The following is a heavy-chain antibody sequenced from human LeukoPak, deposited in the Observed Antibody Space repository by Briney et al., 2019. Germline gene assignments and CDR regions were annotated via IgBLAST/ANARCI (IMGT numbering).Heavy chain of an antibody. CDR3: ARDDTWGYYDSSGYYD. D-gene: IGHD3-22*01. CDR2: INPNSGGT. V-gene: IGHV1-2*02. Sequence: GASVKVSCKASGYTFTGYYMHWVRQAPGQGLEWMGWINPNSGGTNYAQKFQGRVTMTRDTSISTAYMELSRLRSDDTAVYYCARDDTWGYYDSSGYYDWGQGTLVTVSS. J-gene: IGHJ4*02. CDR1: GYTFTGYY.